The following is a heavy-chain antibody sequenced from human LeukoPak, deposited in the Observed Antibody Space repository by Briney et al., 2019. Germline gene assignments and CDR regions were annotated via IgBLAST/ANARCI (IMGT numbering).Heavy chain of an antibody. CDR3: ARAPRYYMNIDA. J-gene: IGHJ6*03. V-gene: IGHV4-4*07. CDR2: TYTGGTI. Sequence: SETLSLTCTVPGGSFDSPYWTWLRQPAGKGPQWLARTYTGGTIDYNPSLKGRVTMSLSPSRNQFSLQLSSVTAADTAVYYCARAPRYYMNIDAWGKGTTVIVSS. D-gene: IGHD2-21*01. CDR1: GGSFDSPY.